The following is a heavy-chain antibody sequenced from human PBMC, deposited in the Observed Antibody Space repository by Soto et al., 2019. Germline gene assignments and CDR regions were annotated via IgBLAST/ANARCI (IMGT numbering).Heavy chain of an antibody. D-gene: IGHD3-16*01. J-gene: IGHJ6*03. Sequence: SETLSLTCTVSGGSISSGGYYWSWIRQHPGKGLEWIGYIYYSGSTYYNPSLKSRVTISVDTSKNQFSLKLSSVTAADTAVYYCAEGIIGRFPSNYYYMDVWGKGTTVTVSS. CDR1: GGSISSGGYY. V-gene: IGHV4-31*03. CDR2: IYYSGST. CDR3: AEGIIGRFPSNYYYMDV.